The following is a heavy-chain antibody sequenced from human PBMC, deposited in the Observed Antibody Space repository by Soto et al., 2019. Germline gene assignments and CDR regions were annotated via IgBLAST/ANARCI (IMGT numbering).Heavy chain of an antibody. D-gene: IGHD2-15*01. CDR2: LSNGGGKD. Sequence: GGSLRLSCAASGFTFSSYTVHWVRQAPGKGLERVALLSNGGGKDYYADSVQGRFTISTDNSENTLYLQMNSLRPEDTAVYYCERETEDLLRTYGMDVCGQGPTVTVYS. J-gene: IGHJ6*02. CDR1: GFTFSSYT. CDR3: ERETEDLLRTYGMDV. V-gene: IGHV3-30-3*01.